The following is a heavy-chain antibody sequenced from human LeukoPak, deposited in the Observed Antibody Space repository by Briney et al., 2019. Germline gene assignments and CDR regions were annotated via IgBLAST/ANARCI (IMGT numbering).Heavy chain of an antibody. CDR1: GGSISSGDYY. V-gene: IGHV4-30-4*01. CDR2: IYSSGST. CDR3: ARGFYDSSGYYPFDY. J-gene: IGHJ4*02. D-gene: IGHD3-22*01. Sequence: PSQTLSLNCTVSGGSISSGDYYWRWIRQPPGKGLEWLGYIYSSGSTYYNLSLKSRVTISVDTSKNQFSLKLSSVTAADTAVYYCARGFYDSSGYYPFDYWGQGTLVTVSS.